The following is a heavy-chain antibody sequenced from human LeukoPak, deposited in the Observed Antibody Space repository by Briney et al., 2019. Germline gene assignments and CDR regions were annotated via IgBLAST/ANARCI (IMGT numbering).Heavy chain of an antibody. D-gene: IGHD1-26*01. Sequence: SETLSLTCTVSGYSISSGYYWGWIRQPPGKGLEWIGSIYHSGSTYYNPSLKSRVTISVDKSKNQFSLKLSFVAAADTAVYYCARVRRVGARDAFDIWGQGTMVTVS. CDR1: GYSISSGYY. CDR3: ARVRRVGARDAFDI. V-gene: IGHV4-38-2*02. CDR2: IYHSGST. J-gene: IGHJ3*02.